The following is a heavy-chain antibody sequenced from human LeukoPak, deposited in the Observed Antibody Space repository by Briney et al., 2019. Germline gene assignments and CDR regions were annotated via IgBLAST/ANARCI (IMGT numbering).Heavy chain of an antibody. CDR2: ISTSSSTM. D-gene: IGHD1-26*01. CDR3: ARGAAGATRNYFDP. CDR1: GFTFSIYN. J-gene: IGHJ5*02. V-gene: IGHV3-48*01. Sequence: GGSLRLSCAASGFTFSIYNMNWVRQAPGKGLEWVSYISTSSSTMYHADSVRGRFTISRDAAKSSLYLQMNSLRAEDAAVYFCARGAAGATRNYFDPWGQGTLVTVSS.